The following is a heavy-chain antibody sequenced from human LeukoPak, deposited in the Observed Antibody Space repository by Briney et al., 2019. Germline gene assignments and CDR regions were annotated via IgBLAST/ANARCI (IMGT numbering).Heavy chain of an antibody. V-gene: IGHV3-49*03. CDR2: IRSKAYGGTT. Sequence: HPGGSLRLSCTASGFTFGDYAMSWFRQAPGKGLEWVGFIRSKAYGGTTEYAASVKGRFTISRDDSKSIAYLQMNSLKTEDTAVYYCTRAVAGQDDTFDYWGQGTLVTVSS. CDR3: TRAVAGQDDTFDY. J-gene: IGHJ4*02. CDR1: GFTFGDYA. D-gene: IGHD6-19*01.